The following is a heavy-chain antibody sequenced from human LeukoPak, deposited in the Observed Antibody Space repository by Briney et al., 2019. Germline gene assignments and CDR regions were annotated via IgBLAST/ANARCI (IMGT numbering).Heavy chain of an antibody. CDR1: GGSISSTNW. D-gene: IGHD1-26*01. CDR3: SRESGAFSPLGY. CDR2: ISLSGVT. V-gene: IGHV4-4*02. Sequence: SETLSLTCGVSGGSISSTNWWSWVRQPPGQGLEWIGEISLSGVTNYNPSLKSRVTMSLDRSKSHLSLTLTSVTAADTAVYYCSRESGAFSPLGYWGQGTLVTVSS. J-gene: IGHJ4*02.